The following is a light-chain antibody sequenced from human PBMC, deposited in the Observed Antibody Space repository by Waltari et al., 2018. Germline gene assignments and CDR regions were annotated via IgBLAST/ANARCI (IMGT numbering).Light chain of an antibody. CDR1: QSVSSSY. J-gene: IGKJ3*01. CDR3: QQYGSSPPYT. V-gene: IGKV3-20*01. CDR2: GAS. Sequence: EIVLTQSPGTLSLSPGERATISCRASQSVSSSYLAWYQQKPGQAPRLLIYGASSRATGIPDRFSGSGSGTDFTLTINRLEPEDFAVYYCQQYGSSPPYTFGPGTKVDIK.